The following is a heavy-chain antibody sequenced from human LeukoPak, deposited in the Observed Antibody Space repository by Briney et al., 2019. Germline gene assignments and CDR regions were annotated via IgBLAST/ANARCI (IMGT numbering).Heavy chain of an antibody. D-gene: IGHD2/OR15-2a*01. V-gene: IGHV3-23*01. Sequence: GGSLRLSCAASGFTFSRYEMNWVRQAPGKGLEWVSGISGSGGSTYYADSVKGGFTISRDNSKNTLYLQMNNLRAEDTAVYYCAVLTTYRPLNYFDCWGQGTLVTVSS. CDR2: ISGSGGST. CDR1: GFTFSRYE. CDR3: AVLTTYRPLNYFDC. J-gene: IGHJ4*02.